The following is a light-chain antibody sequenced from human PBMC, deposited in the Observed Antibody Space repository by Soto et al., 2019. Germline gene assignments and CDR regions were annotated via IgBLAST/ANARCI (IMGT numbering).Light chain of an antibody. CDR2: AAS. V-gene: IGKV1-39*01. CDR3: QQSYSIPT. J-gene: IGKJ1*01. CDR1: QSITSY. Sequence: DIQMTQSPSSLSASVGDRVTITCRASQSITSYLNWYQQKPGKAPKLLIYAASSLQSGVPSRFSGSGSGTDFTLTISSLRPEDFATYYCQQSYSIPTFGQGTKVEIK.